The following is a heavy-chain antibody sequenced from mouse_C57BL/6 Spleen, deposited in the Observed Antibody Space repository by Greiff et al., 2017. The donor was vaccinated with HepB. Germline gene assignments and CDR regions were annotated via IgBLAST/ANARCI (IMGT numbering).Heavy chain of an antibody. CDR2: ISSGSSTI. D-gene: IGHD1-1*01. J-gene: IGHJ4*01. CDR1: GFTFSDYG. V-gene: IGHV5-17*01. CDR3: ARSSYGAMDY. Sequence: EVKLVESGGGLVKPGGSLKLSCAASGFTFSDYGMHWVRQAPEKGLEWVAYISSGSSTIYYADTVKGRFTISRDNAKNTLFLQMTSLRSEDTSMYYCARSSYGAMDYWGQGTSVTVSS.